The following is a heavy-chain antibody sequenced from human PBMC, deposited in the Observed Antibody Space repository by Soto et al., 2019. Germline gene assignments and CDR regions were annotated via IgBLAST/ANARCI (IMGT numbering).Heavy chain of an antibody. CDR2: VSHDGRNT. CDR1: GFTFSDYA. V-gene: IGHV3-30*18. J-gene: IGHJ4*02. Sequence: VQLVESGGGVVQPGRSPRLSCAASGFTFSDYAMHWVRQAPGKGLEWVAVVSHDGRNTHYADSVKGRFTISRDSSKNTASLEMTSLRAEDTAVYYCAKGGRQWLVTSDFNYWGQGALVTVSS. CDR3: AKGGRQWLVTSDFNY. D-gene: IGHD6-19*01.